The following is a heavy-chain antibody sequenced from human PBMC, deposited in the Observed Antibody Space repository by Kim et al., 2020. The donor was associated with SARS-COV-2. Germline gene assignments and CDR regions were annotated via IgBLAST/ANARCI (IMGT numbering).Heavy chain of an antibody. CDR2: IYWDDDK. CDR3: AHLDMRAGGYYNSGLDY. D-gene: IGHD3-3*01. J-gene: IGHJ4*02. V-gene: IGHV2-5*02. CDR1: GFSLSTSGVG. Sequence: SGPTLVNPTQTLTLTCTFSGFSLSTSGVGVGWIRQPPGKALEWLALIYWDDDKRYSPSLKSRLTITKDTSKNQVVLTMTNMDPVDTATYYCAHLDMRAGGYYNSGLDYWGQGTLVTVSS.